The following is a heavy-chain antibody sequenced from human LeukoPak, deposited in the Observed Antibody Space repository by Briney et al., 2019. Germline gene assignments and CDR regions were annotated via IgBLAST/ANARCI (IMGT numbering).Heavy chain of an antibody. V-gene: IGHV1-2*02. Sequence: ASVTVSCKASGYTFTGYYMHWVRQAPGQGLEWMGWINPNSGGTNYAQKFQGRVTMTRDTSISTAYMELSRLRSDDTAVYYCAREGSYGSGSYNFDYWGQGTLVTVSS. CDR2: INPNSGGT. J-gene: IGHJ4*02. CDR1: GYTFTGYY. CDR3: AREGSYGSGSYNFDY. D-gene: IGHD3-10*01.